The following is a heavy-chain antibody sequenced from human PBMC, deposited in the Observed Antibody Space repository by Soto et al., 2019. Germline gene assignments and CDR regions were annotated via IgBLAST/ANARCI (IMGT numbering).Heavy chain of an antibody. Sequence: ASVKVSCKASGYTFTSYGITWVRQAPGQGLEWMGWIGAYTGDTNYAQKLQGRVTMTTDTSTSTAYMELRSLRSDDTAVYYCARDMRYYDGSGFVEYWGQGTPVTVS. D-gene: IGHD3-22*01. CDR2: IGAYTGDT. V-gene: IGHV1-18*01. CDR3: ARDMRYYDGSGFVEY. CDR1: GYTFTSYG. J-gene: IGHJ4*02.